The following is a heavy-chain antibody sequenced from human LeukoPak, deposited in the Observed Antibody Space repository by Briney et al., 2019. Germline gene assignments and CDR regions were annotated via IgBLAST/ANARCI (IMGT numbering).Heavy chain of an antibody. CDR3: ARVVLNYYDSSGYYPDYYGMDV. D-gene: IGHD3-22*01. J-gene: IGHJ6*02. CDR2: IYYSGST. CDR1: GGSISSYY. Sequence: SQTLSLTCTVSGGSISSYYWSWIRQPPGKGLEWIGYIYYSGSTNYNPSLKSRVTISVDTSKNQFSLKLSSVTAADTAVYYCARVVLNYYDSSGYYPDYYGMDVWGQGTTVTVSS. V-gene: IGHV4-59*12.